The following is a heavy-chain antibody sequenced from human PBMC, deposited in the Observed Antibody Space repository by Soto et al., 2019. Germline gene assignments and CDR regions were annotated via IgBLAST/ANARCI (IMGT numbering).Heavy chain of an antibody. D-gene: IGHD2-15*01. J-gene: IGHJ4*02. CDR3: ANRPGDCEVAAMGG. Sequence: ASVKVSCKASGYTFTSYGISWVRQAPGQGLEWMGWISAYNGNTNYAQKLQGRVTMTTDTSTSTAYMELRSLRSDDTAVYYCANRPGDCEVAAMGGGGQGTLVTVSS. CDR2: ISAYNGNT. V-gene: IGHV1-18*01. CDR1: GYTFTSYG.